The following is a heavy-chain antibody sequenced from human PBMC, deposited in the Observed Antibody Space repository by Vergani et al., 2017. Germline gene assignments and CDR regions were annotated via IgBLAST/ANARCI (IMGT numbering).Heavy chain of an antibody. CDR3: ARGGVWFGETDY. CDR2: IYYSGST. V-gene: IGHV4-59*01. J-gene: IGHJ4*02. Sequence: QVQLQESGPGLVKPSETLSLTFTVSGGSISSYYWSWIRQPPGKGLEWIGYIYYSGSTNYNPSLKSRVTISVDTSKNQFSLKLSSVTAADTAVYYCARGGVWFGETDYWGQGTLVTVSS. CDR1: GGSISSYY. D-gene: IGHD3-10*01.